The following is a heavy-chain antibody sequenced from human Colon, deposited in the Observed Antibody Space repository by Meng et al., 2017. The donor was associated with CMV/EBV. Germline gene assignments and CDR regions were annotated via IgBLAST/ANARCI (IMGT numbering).Heavy chain of an antibody. D-gene: IGHD3-3*01. CDR3: AGGRGFLIDF. Sequence: GESLKISCAASGFTFSNAWMSWVRQAPGKGLEWVANIKQDGSERYYVDSVKGRFTISRDNAKNSLFLQVNSLRAEDTAVYYCAGGRGFLIDFWGRGTLVTVSS. J-gene: IGHJ4*02. CDR1: GFTFSNAW. CDR2: IKQDGSER. V-gene: IGHV3-7*04.